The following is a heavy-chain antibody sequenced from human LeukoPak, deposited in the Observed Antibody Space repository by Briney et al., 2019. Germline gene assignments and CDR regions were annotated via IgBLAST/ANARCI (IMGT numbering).Heavy chain of an antibody. CDR1: GGSISSYY. CDR2: IYYSGST. J-gene: IGHJ3*02. D-gene: IGHD3-16*02. V-gene: IGHV4-59*01. Sequence: SETLSLTRTVSGGSISSYYWSWIRQPPGKGLEWIGYIYYSGSTNYNPSLKSRVTISVDTSKNQFSLKLSSVTAADTAVYYCAREVDYDYVWGSYRYTGVRAFDIWGQGTMVTVSS. CDR3: AREVDYDYVWGSYRYTGVRAFDI.